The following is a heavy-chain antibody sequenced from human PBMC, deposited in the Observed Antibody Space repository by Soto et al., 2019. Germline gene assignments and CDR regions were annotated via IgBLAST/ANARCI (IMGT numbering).Heavy chain of an antibody. CDR1: GGTFSSYA. D-gene: IGHD3-10*01. V-gene: IGHV1-69*06. J-gene: IGHJ4*02. CDR2: IIPIFGTA. CDR3: ARDYGSGIYYFDY. Sequence: GASVKVSCKASGGTFSSYAISWVRQAPGQGLEWMGGIIPIFGTANYAQKFQGRVTITADKSTSTAYMELSSLRSEDTAVYYCARDYGSGIYYFDYWGQGTLVTVSS.